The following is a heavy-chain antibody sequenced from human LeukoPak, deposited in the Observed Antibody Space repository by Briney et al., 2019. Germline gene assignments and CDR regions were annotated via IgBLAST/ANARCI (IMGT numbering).Heavy chain of an antibody. CDR1: GYTFTSYG. V-gene: IGHV1-18*01. D-gene: IGHD1-1*01. J-gene: IGHJ3*02. Sequence: GASVKVSCKASGYTFTSYGISWVRQAPGQGLEWMGWVSAYNGNTNYAQKLQGRVTMTTDTSTSTAYMELRSLRSDDTAVYYCARDNFGGELESDAFDIWGQGTMVTVSS. CDR3: ARDNFGGELESDAFDI. CDR2: VSAYNGNT.